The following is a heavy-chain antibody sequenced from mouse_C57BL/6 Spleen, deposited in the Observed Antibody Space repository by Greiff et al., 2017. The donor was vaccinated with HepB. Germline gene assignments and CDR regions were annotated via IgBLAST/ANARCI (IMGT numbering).Heavy chain of an antibody. CDR1: GYTFTSYG. V-gene: IGHV1-81*01. CDR3: AREGNAMDY. Sequence: VHLVESGAELARPGASVKLSCKASGYTFTSYGISWVKQRTGQGLEWIGETYSRSGNTYYNEQFKGKATLSADKSSSTASMELRSRTSEDSSVYFGAREGNAMDYWGKGTSVTVA. CDR2: TYSRSGNT. J-gene: IGHJ4*01.